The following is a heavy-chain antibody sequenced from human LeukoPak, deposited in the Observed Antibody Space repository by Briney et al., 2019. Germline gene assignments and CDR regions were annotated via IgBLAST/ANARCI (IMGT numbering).Heavy chain of an antibody. D-gene: IGHD1-26*01. CDR2: ISYDGSDT. CDR3: ARSLYSGSYLNWFDP. CDR1: GFTFSSYA. Sequence: GGSLRLSCVASGFTFSSYAMHWVRQAPGKGLEWVAVISYDGSDTYYADSVKGRFTISRDNSKNTLYLQMNSLRAEDAAVYYCARSLYSGSYLNWFDPWGQGTLVTVSS. V-gene: IGHV3-30*14. J-gene: IGHJ5*02.